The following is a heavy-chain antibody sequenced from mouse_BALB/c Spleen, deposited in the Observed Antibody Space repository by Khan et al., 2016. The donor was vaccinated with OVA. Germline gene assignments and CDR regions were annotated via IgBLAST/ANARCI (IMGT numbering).Heavy chain of an antibody. CDR3: ARGDYYGYYFDY. Sequence: EVQLVQSGPGLVKPSQSLSLTCTVTGYSITSGYAWNWIRQFPGNKLEWMGYITYSGVTSYTPSFKSRTSITRDTSYNPSFLQLNSVTTEDTATYDCARGDYYGYYFDYWGQGTTLTVSS. J-gene: IGHJ2*01. CDR2: ITYSGVT. D-gene: IGHD1-1*01. CDR1: GYSITSGYA. V-gene: IGHV3-2*02.